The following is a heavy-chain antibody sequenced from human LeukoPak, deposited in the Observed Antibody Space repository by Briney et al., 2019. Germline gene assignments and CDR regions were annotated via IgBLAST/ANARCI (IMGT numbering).Heavy chain of an antibody. CDR2: INPNSGGT. D-gene: IGHD3-10*01. CDR1: GYTFNGHH. J-gene: IGHJ4*02. V-gene: IGHV1-2*02. Sequence: ASVKVSCKASGYTFNGHHIHWVRRAPGQGLEWTGWINPNSGGTNYAQNFQGRVTMTRDTSISTAYMELLRLRSDDTAVYYCARGIYNDYWGQGTLVTVSS. CDR3: ARGIYNDY.